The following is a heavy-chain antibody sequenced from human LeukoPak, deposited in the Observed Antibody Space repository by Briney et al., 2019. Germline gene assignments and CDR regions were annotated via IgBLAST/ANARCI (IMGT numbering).Heavy chain of an antibody. V-gene: IGHV3-30-3*01. Sequence: GGSLRLSCVASRFIFSSYALHWVRQAPGKGLEWVAVISYDGNYKYYADSVKGRFTISRDNSKNTLFLQMNSLRPEDTAVYYCARGEYDLLTGVYDTYGIDVWGQGTTVTVSS. J-gene: IGHJ6*02. CDR1: RFIFSSYA. D-gene: IGHD3-9*01. CDR2: ISYDGNYK. CDR3: ARGEYDLLTGVYDTYGIDV.